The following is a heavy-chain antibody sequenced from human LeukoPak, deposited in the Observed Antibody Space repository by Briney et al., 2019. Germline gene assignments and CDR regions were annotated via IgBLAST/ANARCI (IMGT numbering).Heavy chain of an antibody. CDR2: FDPEDGET. Sequence: ASVKVSCKVSGYTLTELSMHWVRQAPGKGLEWMGGFDPEDGETIYAQKFQGRVTMTEDTSTDTAYMELSSLRSEDTAVYYCATRKPYYYDSSGYTYDYWGQGTLVTVS. V-gene: IGHV1-24*01. CDR1: GYTLTELS. D-gene: IGHD3-22*01. J-gene: IGHJ4*02. CDR3: ATRKPYYYDSSGYTYDY.